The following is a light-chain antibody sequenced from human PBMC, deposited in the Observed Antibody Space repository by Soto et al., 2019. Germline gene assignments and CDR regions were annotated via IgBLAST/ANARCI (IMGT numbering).Light chain of an antibody. Sequence: EIVLTQSPGTLSLSPGERATLSCRASQSVTSSYLAWYQQKPGQAPRLVIYGASRRATRIPDRFSGSGSGTDFTLSISRLEPEDFAAYYCQQYGSSPFTFGGGTKVEIK. CDR2: GAS. CDR1: QSVTSSY. CDR3: QQYGSSPFT. V-gene: IGKV3-20*01. J-gene: IGKJ4*01.